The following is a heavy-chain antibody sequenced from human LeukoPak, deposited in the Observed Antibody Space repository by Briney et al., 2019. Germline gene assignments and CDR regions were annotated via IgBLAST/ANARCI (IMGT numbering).Heavy chain of an antibody. CDR1: GFTFSSYG. J-gene: IGHJ4*02. CDR2: IWYDGSNK. Sequence: GGSLRLSCAASGFTFSSYGMLGVRQAPGKGLEGVAVIWYDGSNKYYADSVKGRFTISRDNSKNTLYVQMNSLRAEDTAVYYCAREYYDILTGYSRTYDYWGQGTLVTASS. D-gene: IGHD3-9*01. CDR3: AREYYDILTGYSRTYDY. V-gene: IGHV3-33*01.